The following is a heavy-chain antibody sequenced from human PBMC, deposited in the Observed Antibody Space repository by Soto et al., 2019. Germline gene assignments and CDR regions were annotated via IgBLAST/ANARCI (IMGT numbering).Heavy chain of an antibody. V-gene: IGHV3-23*01. Sequence: PGWSLRLSCASSVFTFISYAMSWVRQAPGKGLEWVSASGGSTYYADSVKGRFTISRDNSKNTLYLQMNSLRAEDTAVYYCARGDSSSSGGYYYYYGMDVWGQGTTVTVSS. D-gene: IGHD6-6*01. CDR1: VFTFISYA. CDR2: SGGST. J-gene: IGHJ6*02. CDR3: ARGDSSSSGGYYYYYGMDV.